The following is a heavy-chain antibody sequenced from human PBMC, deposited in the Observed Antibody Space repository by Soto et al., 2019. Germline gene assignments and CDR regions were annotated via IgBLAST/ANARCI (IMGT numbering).Heavy chain of an antibody. J-gene: IGHJ5*02. Sequence: ASVKVSCKVSASTFTSNGIGWVRQAPGLGLEWLGCISTYNENMAPAPKLEDTLTMTTDRSTTTAYMELMNLESDDTALYYCGYVGGYRTGDYSFDLWGQGTPVTVSS. CDR2: ISTYNENM. CDR3: GYVGGYRTGDYSFDL. CDR1: ASTFTSNG. D-gene: IGHD2-8*02. V-gene: IGHV1-18*04.